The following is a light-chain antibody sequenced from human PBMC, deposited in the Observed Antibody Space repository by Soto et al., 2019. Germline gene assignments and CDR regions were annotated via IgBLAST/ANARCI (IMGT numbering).Light chain of an antibody. V-gene: IGKV3-11*01. CDR2: DTS. CDR1: QSVANY. CDR3: QQRSSWPLT. Sequence: EIVLTQSPPTLSLSPGERATLSCRASQSVANYLAWYQQKPGQAPRLLIHDTSDRATGIPARFSGSGSGTDFTLTISSLEPEDFAVYYCQQRSSWPLTFGQGTRLESK. J-gene: IGKJ5*01.